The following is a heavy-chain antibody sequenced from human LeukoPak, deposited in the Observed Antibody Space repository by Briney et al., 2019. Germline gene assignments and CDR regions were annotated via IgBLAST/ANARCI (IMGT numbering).Heavy chain of an antibody. CDR1: GYTFTGYY. J-gene: IGHJ5*02. CDR3: AREGVGGIVPAAISGWFDP. D-gene: IGHD2-2*01. V-gene: IGHV1-69*13. Sequence: GASVKVSCKASGYTFTGYYMHWVRQAPGQGLEWMGGIIPIFGTANYAQKFQGRVTITADESTSTAYMELSSLRSEDTAVYYCAREGVGGIVPAAISGWFDPWGQGTLVTVSS. CDR2: IIPIFGTA.